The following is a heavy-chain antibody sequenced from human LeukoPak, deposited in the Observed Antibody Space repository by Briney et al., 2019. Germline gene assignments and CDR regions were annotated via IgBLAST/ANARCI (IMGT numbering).Heavy chain of an antibody. CDR3: ARDDRAISSFRFDY. J-gene: IGHJ4*01. V-gene: IGHV3-21*01. D-gene: IGHD6-6*01. Sequence: PGGSLRLSCAASGFTFNTYSMNWVRQAPGKGLEWVSSISSHSRDIYYADSVKGRFTISRDNAKSSLHLQMNSLRAEDTAVYYCARDDRAISSFRFDYWGHGILVTVSS. CDR1: GFTFNTYS. CDR2: ISSHSRDI.